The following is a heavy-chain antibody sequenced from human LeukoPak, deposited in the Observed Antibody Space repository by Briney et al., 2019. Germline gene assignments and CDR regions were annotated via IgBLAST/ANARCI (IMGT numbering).Heavy chain of an antibody. V-gene: IGHV4-39*07. D-gene: IGHD3-22*01. CDR2: IYHSGST. CDR3: ARTSYSTDSSGYYYLGDY. J-gene: IGHJ4*02. CDR1: GGSISSSSYY. Sequence: SETLSLTCTVSGGSISSSSYYWGWIRQPPGKGLEWIGEIYHSGSTNYNPSLKSRVTISVDKSKNQFSLKLSSVTAADTAVYYCARTSYSTDSSGYYYLGDYWGQGTLVTVSS.